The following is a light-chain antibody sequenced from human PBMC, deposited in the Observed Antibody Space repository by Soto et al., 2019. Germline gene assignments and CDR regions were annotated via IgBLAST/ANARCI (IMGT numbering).Light chain of an antibody. Sequence: QAVVTQPPSASGTPGQRVTMSCSGGGSNIGNNNVYWYQQLPGTAPKPLIYKNTQRPSGVPDRFSGSKSGTSASLAISGLRSEDEADYYCAAWDDSLSGVAFGGGTKLTVL. J-gene: IGLJ2*01. CDR3: AAWDDSLSGVA. CDR2: KNT. V-gene: IGLV1-47*01. CDR1: GSNIGNNN.